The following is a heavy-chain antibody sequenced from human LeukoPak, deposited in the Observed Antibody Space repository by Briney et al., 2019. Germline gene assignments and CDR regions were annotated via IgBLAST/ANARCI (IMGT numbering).Heavy chain of an antibody. CDR1: GYTFTGYY. V-gene: IGHV1-2*02. J-gene: IGHJ4*02. CDR2: INPNSGGT. D-gene: IGHD4-17*01. Sequence: ASVKVSCKASGYTFTGYYMHWVRQAPGQGLEWMGWINPNSGGTNYAQKFQGRVTMTRDTSISTAYMELSSLRAEDTAVYYCAKDMDHDYDDYGFDYWGQGTPVTVSS. CDR3: AKDMDHDYDDYGFDY.